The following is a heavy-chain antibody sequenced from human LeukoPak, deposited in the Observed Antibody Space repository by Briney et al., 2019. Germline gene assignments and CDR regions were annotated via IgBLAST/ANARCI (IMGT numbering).Heavy chain of an antibody. Sequence: PSETLSLTCSVSGDSVSSGDYYWNWIRQPPGKELEWIGYIHHSGSTNYNPSLNSRVTISLDTSKNHFSLKLTSVTAADTAVYFCARVGYYGAGSYYTYNWFDPWGQGTLVTVSS. J-gene: IGHJ5*02. V-gene: IGHV4-61*03. CDR1: GDSVSSGDYY. D-gene: IGHD3-10*01. CDR2: IHHSGST. CDR3: ARVGYYGAGSYYTYNWFDP.